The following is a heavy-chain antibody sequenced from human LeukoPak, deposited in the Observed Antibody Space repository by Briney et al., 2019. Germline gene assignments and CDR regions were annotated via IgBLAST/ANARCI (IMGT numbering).Heavy chain of an antibody. CDR1: GFTFSSYA. V-gene: IGHV3-23*01. Sequence: AGGSLRLSCAASGFTFSSYAMSWVRQAPGKGLEWVSAISGSGGSTYYADSVKGRFTISRDNSKNTLYLQMNSLRAEDTAVYYCAKASLGGQKGFDYWGQGTLVTVSS. D-gene: IGHD6-25*01. J-gene: IGHJ4*02. CDR2: ISGSGGST. CDR3: AKASLGGQKGFDY.